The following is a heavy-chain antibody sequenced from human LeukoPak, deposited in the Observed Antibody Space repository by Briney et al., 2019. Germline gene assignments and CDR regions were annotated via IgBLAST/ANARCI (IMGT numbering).Heavy chain of an antibody. CDR2: IKKDGSEK. CDR1: GFTFSSYW. J-gene: IGHJ4*02. V-gene: IGHV3-7*01. CDR3: ARVAAVAGTGVDYFDY. D-gene: IGHD6-19*01. Sequence: GGSLRLSCAASGFTFSSYWMSWVRQAPGKGLEWVANIKKDGSEKYYVDSVKGRFTISRDNAKNSLYLQMNSLRAEDRAVYYCARVAAVAGTGVDYFDYRGQGTLVTVSS.